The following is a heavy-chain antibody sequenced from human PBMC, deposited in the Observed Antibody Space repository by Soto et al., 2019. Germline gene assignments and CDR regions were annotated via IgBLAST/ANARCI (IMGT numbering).Heavy chain of an antibody. V-gene: IGHV4-31*03. J-gene: IGHJ3*02. CDR3: ARSGGSFGAFDI. Sequence: QVQLQESGPGLVKPSQTLSLTCTVSGGSISSGGYYWSWIRQHPGKGLEWIGYIYYSGSTYYNPYLKSRVTISVDKSKNQFSLKLSSVTAADTAVYYCARSGGSFGAFDIWGQGTMVTVSS. D-gene: IGHD2-15*01. CDR2: IYYSGST. CDR1: GGSISSGGYY.